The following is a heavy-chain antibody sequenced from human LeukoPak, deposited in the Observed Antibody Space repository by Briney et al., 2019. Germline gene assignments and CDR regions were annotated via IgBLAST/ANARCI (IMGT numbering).Heavy chain of an antibody. CDR1: GFSFNIYA. CDR3: AKQAAAEYYFDY. CDR2: ISGSGGTT. J-gene: IGHJ4*02. D-gene: IGHD6-13*01. V-gene: IGHV3-23*01. Sequence: SGGSLRLSCAASGFSFNIYAMSWVRQAPGKGLEWVSAISGSGGTTYYADSVKGRFTISRDNSKNTLYLQMNSLRAEDTAVYYCAKQAAAEYYFDYWGQGTRVTVSS.